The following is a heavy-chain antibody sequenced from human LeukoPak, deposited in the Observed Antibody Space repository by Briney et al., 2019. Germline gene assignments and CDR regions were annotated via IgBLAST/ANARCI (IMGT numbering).Heavy chain of an antibody. D-gene: IGHD1-26*01. CDR1: GYTFTSYY. J-gene: IGHJ3*02. CDR2: INPSGGST. Sequence: ASVKVSCKASGYTFTSYYMHWVRQAPGQGREGMGIINPSGGSTSYAQKFQGRVTMTRDTSTSTVYMELSSLRPEDTAVYYCAREMELIGGAFDIWGQGTMVTVSS. V-gene: IGHV1-46*01. CDR3: AREMELIGGAFDI.